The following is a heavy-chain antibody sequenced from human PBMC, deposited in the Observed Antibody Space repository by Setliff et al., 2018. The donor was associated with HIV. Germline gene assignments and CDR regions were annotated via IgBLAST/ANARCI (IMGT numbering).Heavy chain of an antibody. D-gene: IGHD2-15*01. CDR1: GYTSTNFA. J-gene: IGHJ3*02. CDR2: INGYNGNT. V-gene: IGHV1-18*01. CDR3: ARIRAAALLNAFDI. Sequence: ASVKVSCKTSGYTSTNFAIGWVRQAPGQGLEWMGWINGYNGNTNYAQNFQGRVTMTTDTTSSTAYMELRSLRSDDTAMYYCARIRAAALLNAFDIRGQGTMVTVSS.